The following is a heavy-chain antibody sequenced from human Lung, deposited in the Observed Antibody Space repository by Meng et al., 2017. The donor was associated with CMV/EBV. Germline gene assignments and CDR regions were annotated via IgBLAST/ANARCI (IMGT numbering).Heavy chain of an antibody. CDR2: IKQNGSEK. CDR1: RFTFSNFW. CDR3: ARGPKAHSGGYSPQVVGYYYGMDD. D-gene: IGHD1-26*01. Sequence: GGSLRLSCAASRFTFSNFWMSWVRQAPGKGLEWVANIKQNGSEKYYVDSVKGRFTISRDNAKNSLYLQMNSLRAEDTAVYYCARGPKAHSGGYSPQVVGYYYGMDDWGQGXTVTVSS. J-gene: IGHJ6*02. V-gene: IGHV3-7*01.